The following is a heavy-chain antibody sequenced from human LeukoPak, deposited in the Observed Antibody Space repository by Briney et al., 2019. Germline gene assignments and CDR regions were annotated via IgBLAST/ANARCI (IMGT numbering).Heavy chain of an antibody. CDR2: IYYSGST. V-gene: IGHV4-59*01. Sequence: SETLSLTCTVSGGSISSYYWSWLRQPPGKGLEWIGYIYYSGSTNYNPSLKSRVTISVDTSKNQFSLKPSSVTAADTAVYYRARNTVAAHGAFDNWGQGTMVTVSS. D-gene: IGHD1-26*01. CDR1: GGSISSYY. J-gene: IGHJ3*02. CDR3: ARNTVAAHGAFDN.